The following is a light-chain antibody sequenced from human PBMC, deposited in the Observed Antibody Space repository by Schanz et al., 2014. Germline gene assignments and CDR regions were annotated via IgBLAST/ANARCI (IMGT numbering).Light chain of an antibody. J-gene: IGKJ1*01. V-gene: IGKV4-1*01. CDR2: WAS. Sequence: DIVMTQSPDSLAVSLGERATINCKSSQSVLYTSNNKNYLAWYQHKPGQPPKLLIHWASTRESGVPDRFSGSGSGTDFTLTISSLQAEDVAVYYCQQYNNWPPWTFGQGTKVEIK. CDR1: QSVLYTSNNKNY. CDR3: QQYNNWPPWT.